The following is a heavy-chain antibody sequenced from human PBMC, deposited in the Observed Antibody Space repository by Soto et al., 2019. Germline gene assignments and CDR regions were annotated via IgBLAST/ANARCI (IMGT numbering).Heavy chain of an antibody. CDR2: IYSGGST. CDR1: GFTVSRNY. D-gene: IGHD6-13*01. V-gene: IGHV3-53*02. CDR3: AREARYSSSWEGNY. Sequence: EVQLVETGGGWIQPGGSLRLSCAASGFTVSRNYMSWVRQAPGKGLEWVSVIYSGGSTYYADSVKGRFTISRDNSKNTLYLQMNSLTAEDTAGYYCAREARYSSSWEGNYWGQGTLVTVSS. J-gene: IGHJ4*02.